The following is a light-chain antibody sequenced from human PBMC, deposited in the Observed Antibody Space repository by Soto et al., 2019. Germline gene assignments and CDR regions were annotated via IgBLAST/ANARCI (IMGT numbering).Light chain of an antibody. V-gene: IGKV3-11*01. Sequence: IVLTQSPDTLSLSPGETATLSCRASQSISDYLAWYQQKPGQAPRLLIYDASNRATGIPGRFSGSGSGTDFSLTISSLEAEDFAIYYCQQRSDWPSAFGGGTRVEFK. CDR1: QSISDY. CDR2: DAS. J-gene: IGKJ4*01. CDR3: QQRSDWPSA.